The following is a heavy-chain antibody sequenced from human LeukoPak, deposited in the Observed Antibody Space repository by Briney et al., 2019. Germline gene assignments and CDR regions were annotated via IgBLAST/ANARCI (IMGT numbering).Heavy chain of an antibody. J-gene: IGHJ4*02. Sequence: GGSLRLSCVASGFTFRSYTMSWVRQAPGKGLEWVSSIPGTSSPEYYADSVKGRFTGSRDNSKNTLYLQMTSLRAEDTAIYYCAKNVGYCSSSSCSRQYFDSWGQGILVTVSS. V-gene: IGHV3-23*01. CDR2: IPGTSSPE. CDR3: AKNVGYCSSSSCSRQYFDS. CDR1: GFTFRSYT. D-gene: IGHD2-2*01.